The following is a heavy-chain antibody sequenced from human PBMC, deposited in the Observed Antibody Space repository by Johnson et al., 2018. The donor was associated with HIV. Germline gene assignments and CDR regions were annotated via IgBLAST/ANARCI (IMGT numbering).Heavy chain of an antibody. CDR1: GFTFNTYA. J-gene: IGHJ3*02. D-gene: IGHD3-22*01. CDR2: ISGSGGNT. Sequence: VQLVESGGGLVQPGGSLRLSCAASGFTFNTYAMSWVRQAPGKGLEWVSSISGSGGNTFYADSVRGRFTISRDNSQNTLYLQMKTLRAKDTAVYYCAKASHYDSSGNPSDAFDIWGQGTMVTVSS. V-gene: IGHV3-23*04. CDR3: AKASHYDSSGNPSDAFDI.